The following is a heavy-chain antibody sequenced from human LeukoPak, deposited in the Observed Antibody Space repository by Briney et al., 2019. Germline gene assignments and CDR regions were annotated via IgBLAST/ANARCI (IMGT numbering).Heavy chain of an antibody. CDR1: GFRLSNHW. CDR3: ARGHYGWYV. V-gene: IGHV3-7*01. Sequence: GGPLRLSYAASGFRLSNHWVTWLRPAPGKGPEWVTHINVDGSEKDFLDSVRGRFTISRDNSKNSVYLQMNTLRVEDTAVYHCARGHYGWYVWGQGTTVTVSS. J-gene: IGHJ6*02. CDR2: INVDGSEK.